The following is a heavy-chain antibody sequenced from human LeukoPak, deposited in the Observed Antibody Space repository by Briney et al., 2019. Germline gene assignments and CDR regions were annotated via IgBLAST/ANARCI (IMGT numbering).Heavy chain of an antibody. CDR3: ARVGPPTYYYDSSGYHNWFDP. D-gene: IGHD3-22*01. J-gene: IGHJ5*02. Sequence: PSETLSLTRAVYGGSFSGYYWSWIRQPPGKGLEWIGEINHSGSTNYNPSLKSRVTISVDTSKNQFSLKLSSVTAADTAVYYCARVGPPTYYYDSSGYHNWFDPWGQGTLVTVSS. CDR1: GGSFSGYY. V-gene: IGHV4-34*01. CDR2: INHSGST.